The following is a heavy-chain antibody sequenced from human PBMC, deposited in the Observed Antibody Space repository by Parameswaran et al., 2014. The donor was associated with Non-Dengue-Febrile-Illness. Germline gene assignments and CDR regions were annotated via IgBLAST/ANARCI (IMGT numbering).Heavy chain of an antibody. D-gene: IGHD3-10*01. CDR2: INPSGGST. CDR3: ARVRIGVYYFDY. Sequence: WVRQAPGQGLEWMGIINPSGGSTSYAQKFQGRVTMTRDTSTSTVYMELSSLRSEDTAVYYCARVRIGVYYFDYWGQGTLVTVSS. J-gene: IGHJ4*02. V-gene: IGHV1-46*01.